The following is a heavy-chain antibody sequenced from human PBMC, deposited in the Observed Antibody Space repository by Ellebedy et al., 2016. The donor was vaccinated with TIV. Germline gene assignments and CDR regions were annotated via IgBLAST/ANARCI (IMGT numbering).Heavy chain of an antibody. CDR2: INSDGSST. CDR3: ARDRVEWEAAGTGSFDY. CDR1: GFTFSSYW. D-gene: IGHD6-13*01. J-gene: IGHJ4*02. Sequence: GESLKISXAASGFTFSSYWMHWVRQAPGKGLVCVSRINSDGSSTSYADSVKGRFTISRDNAKNTLYVQMSSLRTEDTAVYYCARDRVEWEAAGTGSFDYWGQGTLVTVSS. V-gene: IGHV3-74*01.